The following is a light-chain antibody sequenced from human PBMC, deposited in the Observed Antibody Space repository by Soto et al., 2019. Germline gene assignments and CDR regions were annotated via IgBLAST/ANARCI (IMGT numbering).Light chain of an antibody. Sequence: DIQMTQSPSTLSASVGDRVTITCRASQSTSNWLAWYQQKPGKAPKLLIFDVSTLESGVPPTFSGSGSGTEFTLTISSVQPDDFATYFCQHYDTFSWTFGQGTKVDIK. CDR3: QHYDTFSWT. J-gene: IGKJ1*01. V-gene: IGKV1-5*01. CDR2: DVS. CDR1: QSTSNW.